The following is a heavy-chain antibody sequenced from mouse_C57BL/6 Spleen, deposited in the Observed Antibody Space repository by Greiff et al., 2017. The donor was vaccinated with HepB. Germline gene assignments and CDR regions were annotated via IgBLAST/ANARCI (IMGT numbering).Heavy chain of an antibody. CDR1: GYSITSGYD. CDR2: ISYSGST. D-gene: IGHD3-2*02. CDR3: ARAAQATSYAMYY. J-gene: IGHJ4*01. V-gene: IGHV3-1*01. Sequence: EVQLQESGPGMVKPSQSLSLTCTVTGYSITSGYDWHWIRHFPGNKLEWMGYISYSGSTNYNPSLKSRIAITHDTSKNHFFLKLNSVTTEDTATYYCARAAQATSYAMYYWGQRTSVTVSS.